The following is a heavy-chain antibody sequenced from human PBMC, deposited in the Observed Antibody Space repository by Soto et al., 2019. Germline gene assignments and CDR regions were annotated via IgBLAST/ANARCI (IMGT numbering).Heavy chain of an antibody. CDR1: GFTFSSYG. V-gene: IGHV3-30*18. CDR2: ISYDGSNK. D-gene: IGHD3-3*01. CDR3: AKAYYDFWSGYSNAFDI. Sequence: GGSLRLSCAASGFTFSSYGMHWVRQAPGKGLEWVAVISYDGSNKYYADSVKGRFTISRDNSKNTLYLQMNSLRAEDTAVYYCAKAYYDFWSGYSNAFDIWGQGTMVTVS. J-gene: IGHJ3*02.